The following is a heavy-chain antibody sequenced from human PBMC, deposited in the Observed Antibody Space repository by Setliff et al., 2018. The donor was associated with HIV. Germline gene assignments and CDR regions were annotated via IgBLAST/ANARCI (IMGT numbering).Heavy chain of an antibody. CDR3: ARSYNGVPWT. V-gene: IGHV4-34*01. CDR1: GGSFSDYF. CDR2: INHTGST. D-gene: IGHD2-8*01. Sequence: SETLSLTCAVYGGSFSDYFWSWIHQPPGKRLEWIGEINHTGSTKYNPSLKSRVSISVDTSKNQFSLRLTSVSGADTAVYYCARSYNGVPWTWGQGMLVTVSS. J-gene: IGHJ5*02.